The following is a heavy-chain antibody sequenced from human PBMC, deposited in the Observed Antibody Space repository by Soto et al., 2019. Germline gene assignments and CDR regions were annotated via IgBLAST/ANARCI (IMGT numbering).Heavy chain of an antibody. Sequence: GGSLRLSCAASGFTFSDYYMSWIRQAPGKGLEWVSYISSSGSTIYYADSVKGRFTISRDNAKNSLYLQMNSLRAEDTAVYYCARALGYSGYDEGVGWFDPWGQGTLVTVSS. CDR3: ARALGYSGYDEGVGWFDP. V-gene: IGHV3-11*01. CDR2: ISSSGSTI. CDR1: GFTFSDYY. D-gene: IGHD5-12*01. J-gene: IGHJ5*02.